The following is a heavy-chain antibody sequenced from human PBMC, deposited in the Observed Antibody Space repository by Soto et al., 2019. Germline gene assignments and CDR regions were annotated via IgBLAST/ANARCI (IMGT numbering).Heavy chain of an antibody. CDR2: IHHSGST. Sequence: PSETLSLTCAVSGGSISSGGYSWSWIRQPPGKGLEWIGYIHHSGSTYYNPSLKSRVTISVDRSKNQFSLKLSSVTAADTAVYYCARAPLGITMIEGFDYWGQGTLVTVSS. CDR3: ARAPLGITMIEGFDY. D-gene: IGHD3-22*01. J-gene: IGHJ4*02. CDR1: GGSISSGGYS. V-gene: IGHV4-30-2*01.